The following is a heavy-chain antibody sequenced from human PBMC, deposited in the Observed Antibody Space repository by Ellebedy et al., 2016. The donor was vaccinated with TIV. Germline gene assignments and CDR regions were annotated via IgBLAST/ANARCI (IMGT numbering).Heavy chain of an antibody. CDR1: GFTFSSYS. J-gene: IGHJ4*02. D-gene: IGHD5/OR15-5a*01. CDR2: ITSSSDSK. V-gene: IGHV3-48*01. Sequence: GGSLRLSXVASGFTFSSYSMSWVRQAPGRGLEWVSYITSSSDSKFYADSVKGRFTISRDNARNSLYLDMTNLRAEDTAVYYCASLMTTLSTWGQGTLVTVSS. CDR3: ASLMTTLST.